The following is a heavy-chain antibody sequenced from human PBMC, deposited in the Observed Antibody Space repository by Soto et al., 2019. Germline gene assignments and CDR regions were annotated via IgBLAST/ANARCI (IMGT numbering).Heavy chain of an antibody. Sequence: QVQLVESGGGVVQPGRSLRLSCAASGLTFSSYGMHWVRQAPGKGLEWVAVIWYDGSNKYYADSVKGRFTISRDNSKNTLYLQMNSLRAEDTAVYYCARCLGSSSRLGVDYWGQGTLVTVSS. V-gene: IGHV3-33*01. CDR1: GLTFSSYG. J-gene: IGHJ4*02. CDR2: IWYDGSNK. CDR3: ARCLGSSSRLGVDY. D-gene: IGHD6-6*01.